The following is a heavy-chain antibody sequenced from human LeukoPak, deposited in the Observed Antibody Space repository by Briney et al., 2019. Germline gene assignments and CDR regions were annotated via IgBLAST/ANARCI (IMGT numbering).Heavy chain of an antibody. J-gene: IGHJ4*02. CDR3: ARWLGAIAWPYYFDY. D-gene: IGHD3-16*02. CDR2: ISSSSEFI. CDR1: EFTFSSYS. Sequence: PGGSLRLSCAASEFTFSSYSMNWVRQAPGKGLEWVSSISSSSEFIYYAGSVKGRFTISRDNARNSLYLQMNSLRAEDTAVYYCARWLGAIAWPYYFDYWGQGTLVTVSS. V-gene: IGHV3-21*01.